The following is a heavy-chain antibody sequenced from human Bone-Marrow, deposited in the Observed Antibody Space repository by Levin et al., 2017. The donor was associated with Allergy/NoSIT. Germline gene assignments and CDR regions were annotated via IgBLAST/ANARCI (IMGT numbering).Heavy chain of an antibody. CDR1: GGAFSDDY. CDR3: ARGVKWDRHRYSFDY. CDR2: ITHSGTT. J-gene: IGHJ4*02. Sequence: SETLSLTCAVYGGAFSDDYWSWVRQPPGKGLEWIGEITHSGTTNYNPSLKSRVTISVDMSKNQFSLKLTSVTAADTALYYCARGVKWDRHRYSFDYWGQGALVTVSS. D-gene: IGHD1-26*01. V-gene: IGHV4-34*01.